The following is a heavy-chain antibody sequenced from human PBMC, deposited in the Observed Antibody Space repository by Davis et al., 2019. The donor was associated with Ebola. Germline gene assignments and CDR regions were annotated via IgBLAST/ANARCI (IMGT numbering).Heavy chain of an antibody. D-gene: IGHD3-10*01. CDR2: INPHNGNT. CDR1: GYTFTSYG. CDR3: ATRVMVRGDYGLDV. V-gene: IGHV1-18*04. Sequence: AASVKVSCKASGYTFTSYGITWVRQAPGQGLEWMGWINPHNGNTNYAQSVQGRVTMTRDTSTSTAYMEINRLSSDDTAVYYCATRVMVRGDYGLDVWGKGTTVIVSS. J-gene: IGHJ6*04.